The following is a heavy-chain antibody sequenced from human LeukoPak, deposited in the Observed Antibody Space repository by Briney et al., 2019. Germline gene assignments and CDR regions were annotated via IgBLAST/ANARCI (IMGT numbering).Heavy chain of an antibody. J-gene: IGHJ4*02. CDR2: IYPGDSDT. V-gene: IGHV5-51*01. D-gene: IGHD3-10*01. Sequence: GESLKISCKGSGYSFTSYWIGWVRPMPGKGLEWMGIIYPGDSDTRYSPSFQGQVTISADKSISTAYLQWSSLKASDTAMYYCARRITMVRGVIYFDYWGQGTLVTVSS. CDR1: GYSFTSYW. CDR3: ARRITMVRGVIYFDY.